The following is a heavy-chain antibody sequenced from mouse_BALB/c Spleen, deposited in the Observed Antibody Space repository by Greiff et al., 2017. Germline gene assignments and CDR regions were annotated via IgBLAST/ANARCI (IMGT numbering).Heavy chain of an antibody. J-gene: IGHJ4*01. CDR2: ISNGGGST. Sequence: EVKLMESGGGLVQPGGSLKLSCAASGFTFSSYTMSWVRQTPEKRLEWVAYISNGGGSTYYPDTVKGRFTISRDNAKNTLYLQMSSLKSEDTAMYYCARLLRYYAMDYWGQGTSVTVSS. V-gene: IGHV5-12-2*01. CDR1: GFTFSSYT. D-gene: IGHD1-1*01. CDR3: ARLLRYYAMDY.